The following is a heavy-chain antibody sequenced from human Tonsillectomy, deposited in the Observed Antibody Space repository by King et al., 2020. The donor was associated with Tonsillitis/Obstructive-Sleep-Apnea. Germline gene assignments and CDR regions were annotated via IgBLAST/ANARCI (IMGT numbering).Heavy chain of an antibody. CDR3: APPVVRGARDAFYI. CDR2: IYYSGST. J-gene: IGHJ3*02. Sequence: VQLQESGPGLVKPSETLSLTCTVSGGSISSYYWSWIRQPPGKGLEWLGDIYYSGSTRYNPSLKSRVTISVDTSKYQFPLKLSAVTAAHTAVYYCAPPVVRGARDAFYIWGQETMVTVSS. CDR1: GGSISSYY. D-gene: IGHD3-10*01. V-gene: IGHV4-59*01.